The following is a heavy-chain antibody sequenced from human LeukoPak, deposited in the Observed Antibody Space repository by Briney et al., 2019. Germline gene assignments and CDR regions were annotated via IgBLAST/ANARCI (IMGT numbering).Heavy chain of an antibody. Sequence: PGGSLRLSCAASGFTVSSNYMSWVRQVPGKGLEWVSVIYSGGSTYYADSVKGRFTISRDNSKNTLYLQMNSLRAEDTAVYYCARESYGGKKGGNYWGQGTLVTVSS. CDR3: ARESYGGKKGGNY. CDR2: IYSGGST. V-gene: IGHV3-53*01. CDR1: GFTVSSNY. D-gene: IGHD4-23*01. J-gene: IGHJ4*02.